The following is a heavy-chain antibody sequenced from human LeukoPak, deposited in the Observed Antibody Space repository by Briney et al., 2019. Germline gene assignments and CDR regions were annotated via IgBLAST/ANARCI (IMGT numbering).Heavy chain of an antibody. CDR2: INPNSGGT. D-gene: IGHD3-3*01. J-gene: IGHJ6*02. CDR3: ARGYDFWSGYYVHYYYGMGV. Sequence: ASVKVSCKASGYTFTRYYMHWVRQVPGQGLEWRGWINPNSGGTNYAQKFQGRVTMTRDTSISTAYMELSRLRSDDTAVYYCARGYDFWSGYYVHYYYGMGVWGQGTTVTVSS. CDR1: GYTFTRYY. V-gene: IGHV1-2*02.